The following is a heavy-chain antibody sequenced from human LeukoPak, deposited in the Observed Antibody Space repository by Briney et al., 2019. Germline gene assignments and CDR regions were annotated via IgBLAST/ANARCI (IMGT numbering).Heavy chain of an antibody. Sequence: PGGALRLSCAASGFTFSNYAMSSVGQAPGKGLVWGSTISGSGGSTYYADSVTGRFTFSRDNSKNTLSLQMNSLRAEDTAVYYCAKCYSSGWYSDYWGQGTLVTAPS. D-gene: IGHD6-19*01. CDR1: GFTFSNYA. CDR2: ISGSGGST. J-gene: IGHJ4*02. CDR3: AKCYSSGWYSDY. V-gene: IGHV3-23*01.